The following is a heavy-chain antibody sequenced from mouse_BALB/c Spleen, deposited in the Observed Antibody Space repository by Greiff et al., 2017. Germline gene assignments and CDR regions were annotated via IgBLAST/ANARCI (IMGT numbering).Heavy chain of an antibody. V-gene: IGHV1S137*01. J-gene: IGHJ4*01. D-gene: IGHD1-1*01. CDR3: ARKGSSLYAMDD. Sequence: QVQLQQSGAELVRPGVSVKISCKGSGYTFTDYAMHWVKQSHAKSLEWIGVISTYYGDASYNQKFKGKATMTVDKSSSTAYMELARLTSEDSAIYYCARKGSSLYAMDDWGQGTTGTVSS. CDR2: ISTYYGDA. CDR1: GYTFTDYA.